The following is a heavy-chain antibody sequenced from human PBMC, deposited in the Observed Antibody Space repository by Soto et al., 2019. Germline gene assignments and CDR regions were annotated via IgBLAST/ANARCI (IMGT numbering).Heavy chain of an antibody. D-gene: IGHD2-2*01. CDR1: GFTFSSYG. V-gene: IGHV3-30*18. J-gene: IGHJ6*03. CDR3: AKDREEVVPAATYYYYYHYMDV. CDR2: ISYDGSNK. Sequence: GGSLRLSCAASGFTFSSYGMHWVRQAPGKGLEWVAVISYDGSNKYYADSVKSRFTISRDNSKNTLYLQMNSLRAEDTAVYYCAKDREEVVPAATYYYYYHYMDVWGKGTTVTVSS.